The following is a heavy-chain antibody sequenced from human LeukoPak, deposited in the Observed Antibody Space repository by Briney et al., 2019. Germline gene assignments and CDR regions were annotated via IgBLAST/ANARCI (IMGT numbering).Heavy chain of an antibody. Sequence: PRGSLRLSCAASGFTVSSNYMSWVRQAPGKGLEWVSVIYSGGSTYYADSVKGRFTISRDNSKNTLYLQMNSLRAEDTAVYYCARDRKDSHFDYWGQGTLVTVSS. CDR3: ARDRKDSHFDY. V-gene: IGHV3-53*01. D-gene: IGHD1-14*01. CDR1: GFTVSSNY. J-gene: IGHJ4*02. CDR2: IYSGGST.